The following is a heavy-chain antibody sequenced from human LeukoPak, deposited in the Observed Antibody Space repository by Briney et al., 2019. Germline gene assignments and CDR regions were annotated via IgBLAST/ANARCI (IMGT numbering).Heavy chain of an antibody. Sequence: GGSLRLSCAASGFTVSSNYMSWVRQAPGKRLEWVSVIYSGGSTYYADSVKGRFTISRDNSKNTLYLQMNSLRAEDTAVYYCARVQDDYVWGSYRQHFLYYFDFWGQGTLVTDSS. CDR2: IYSGGST. J-gene: IGHJ4*02. CDR1: GFTVSSNY. D-gene: IGHD3-16*02. V-gene: IGHV3-66*01. CDR3: ARVQDDYVWGSYRQHFLYYFDF.